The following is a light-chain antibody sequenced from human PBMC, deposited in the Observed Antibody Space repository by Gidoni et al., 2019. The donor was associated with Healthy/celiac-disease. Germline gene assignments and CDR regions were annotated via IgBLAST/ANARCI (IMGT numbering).Light chain of an antibody. CDR1: QSLLHSNGYNY. V-gene: IGKV2-28*01. CDR3: MQALQTPIT. CDR2: LGS. Sequence: DIVMTQYTLSLPVTPGEPASISCRSSQSLLHSNGYNYLDWYLQKPGQSTQLLIYLGSNRASGVPDRFSGSGSGTDFTLKISRVEAEDVGVYYCMQALQTPITFXXXTRLEIK. J-gene: IGKJ5*01.